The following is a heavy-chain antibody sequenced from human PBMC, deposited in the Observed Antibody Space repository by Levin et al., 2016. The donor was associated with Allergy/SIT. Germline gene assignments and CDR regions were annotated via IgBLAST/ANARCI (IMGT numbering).Heavy chain of an antibody. D-gene: IGHD6-13*01. V-gene: IGHV3-23*01. CDR1: GFTFSSYA. CDR2: ISGSGGST. J-gene: IGHJ6*02. Sequence: GESLKISCAASGFTFSSYAMSWVRQAPGKGLEWVSAISGSGGSTYYADSVKGRFTISRDNSKNTLYLQMNSLRAEDTAVYYCAKDPDSSSWFYGMDVWGQGTTVTVSS. CDR3: AKDPDSSSWFYGMDV.